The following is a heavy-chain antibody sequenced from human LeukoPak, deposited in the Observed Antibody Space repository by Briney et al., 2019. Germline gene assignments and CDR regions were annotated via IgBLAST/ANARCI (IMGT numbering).Heavy chain of an antibody. V-gene: IGHV1-69*01. Sequence: SVKVSCKASGGTFSSYAISWVRQAPGQGLEWMGGIIPIFGTANYAQKFQGRVTITADESTSTAYMELSSLRSEDTAVCYCARGGGYDYYYYYMDVWGKGTTVTVSS. CDR3: ARGGGYDYYYYYMDV. D-gene: IGHD5-12*01. CDR2: IIPIFGTA. J-gene: IGHJ6*03. CDR1: GGTFSSYA.